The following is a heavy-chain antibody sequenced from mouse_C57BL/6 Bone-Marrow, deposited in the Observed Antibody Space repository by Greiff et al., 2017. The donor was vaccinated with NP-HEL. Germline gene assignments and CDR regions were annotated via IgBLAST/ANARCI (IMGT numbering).Heavy chain of an antibody. D-gene: IGHD1-1*01. V-gene: IGHV1-69*01. CDR2: IDPSDSYT. Sequence: QVQLKQPGAELVMPGASVKLSCKASGYTFTSYWMHWVKQRPGQGLEWIGEIDPSDSYTNYNQKLKGKSTLTVDKSSSTAYMQLSSLTSDDSAVYYCARWRDYYGSDYYAMDYWGQGTSVTVSS. J-gene: IGHJ4*01. CDR3: ARWRDYYGSDYYAMDY. CDR1: GYTFTSYW.